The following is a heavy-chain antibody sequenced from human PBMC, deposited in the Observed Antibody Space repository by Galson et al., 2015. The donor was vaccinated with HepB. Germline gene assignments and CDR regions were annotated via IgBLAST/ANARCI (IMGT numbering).Heavy chain of an antibody. CDR3: ARGYSKSWYSGLGY. CDR2: IYNSGDT. Sequence: SLRLSCAASGFIVSTNYMSWVRRAPGKGLEWVSVIYNSGDTYYADSGKGRFTISRDNSKNTVYLQMNSLRAEDTAMYYCARGYSKSWYSGLGYWGQGTLVTVSS. V-gene: IGHV3-53*01. CDR1: GFIVSTNY. D-gene: IGHD5-12*01. J-gene: IGHJ4*02.